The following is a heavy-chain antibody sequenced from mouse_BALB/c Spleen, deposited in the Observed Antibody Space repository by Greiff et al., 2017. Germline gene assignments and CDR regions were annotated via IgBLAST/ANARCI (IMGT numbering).Heavy chain of an antibody. D-gene: IGHD1-1*01. J-gene: IGHJ2*01. Sequence: VHVKQSGPELVKPGASVKISCKASGYTFTDYNMHWVKQSHGKSLEWIGYIYPYNGGTGYNQKFKSKATLTVDNSSSTAYMELRSLTSEDSAVYYCARGYYYGFDYWGQGTTLTVSS. CDR2: IYPYNGGT. CDR3: ARGYYYGFDY. CDR1: GYTFTDYN. V-gene: IGHV1S29*02.